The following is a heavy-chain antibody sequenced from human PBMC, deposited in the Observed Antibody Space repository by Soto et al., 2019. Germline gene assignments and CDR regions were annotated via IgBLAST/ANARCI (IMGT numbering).Heavy chain of an antibody. Sequence: GGSLRLSCAASGFTFSSYSMNWVRQAPGKGLEWVSSISSSSSYIYYADSVKGRFTISRDNAKNSLYLQMNSLRAEDTAVYYCARDRTYYDFWSEAETNAFDIWGQGTMVTVSS. CDR1: GFTFSSYS. CDR2: ISSSSSYI. J-gene: IGHJ3*02. V-gene: IGHV3-21*01. CDR3: ARDRTYYDFWSEAETNAFDI. D-gene: IGHD3-3*01.